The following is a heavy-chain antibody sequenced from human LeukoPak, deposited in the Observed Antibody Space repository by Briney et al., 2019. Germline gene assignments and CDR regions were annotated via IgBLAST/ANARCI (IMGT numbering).Heavy chain of an antibody. Sequence: GGSLRLSCVASRFTFSNYWMSWVRQAPGKGLEWVANINQDGSKKRYADSMKGRFTISRDNAKESLYLQLNSLRAEDTAVYYCAKWGPYCVGDYCPALDSWGPGTLVTVSS. CDR2: INQDGSKK. D-gene: IGHD2-21*02. CDR1: RFTFSNYW. V-gene: IGHV3-7*01. J-gene: IGHJ4*02. CDR3: AKWGPYCVGDYCPALDS.